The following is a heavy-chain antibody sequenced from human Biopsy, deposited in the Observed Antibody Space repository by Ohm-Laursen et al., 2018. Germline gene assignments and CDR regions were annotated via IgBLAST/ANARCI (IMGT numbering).Heavy chain of an antibody. J-gene: IGHJ6*02. Sequence: ASVKVSCKASGDTFTTSAISWVRQAPGQGLEWMGWINPYNANTDYAQKVQGRVTMTTDTSTSTAYMELRRLRSDDTAVYYCARDSRAKIMTLRNSYYGMDVWGLGTTVTVSS. CDR1: GDTFTTSA. V-gene: IGHV1-18*01. D-gene: IGHD2-8*01. CDR2: INPYNANT. CDR3: ARDSRAKIMTLRNSYYGMDV.